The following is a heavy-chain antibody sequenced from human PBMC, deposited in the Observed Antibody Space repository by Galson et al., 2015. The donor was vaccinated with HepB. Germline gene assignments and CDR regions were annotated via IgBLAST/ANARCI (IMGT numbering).Heavy chain of an antibody. D-gene: IGHD2-2*01. Sequence: SLRLSCAASGFTFSSYSMNWVRQAPGKGLEWVSSISSSSSYIYYADSVKGRFTISRDNAKNSLYLQMNSLRAEDTAVYYCARDPYASNWFDPWGQGTLVTVSS. CDR2: ISSSSSYI. V-gene: IGHV3-21*01. J-gene: IGHJ5*02. CDR3: ARDPYASNWFDP. CDR1: GFTFSSYS.